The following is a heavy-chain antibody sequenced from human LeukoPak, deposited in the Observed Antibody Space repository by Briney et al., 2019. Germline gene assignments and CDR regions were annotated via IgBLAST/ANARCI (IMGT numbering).Heavy chain of an antibody. V-gene: IGHV3-23*01. CDR1: GFAFSSYA. J-gene: IGHJ4*02. Sequence: GGSLRLSCAVSGFAFSSYAMSWVRQAPGKGLEWVSAISGTGDSTYSADSVKGRFTISRDNSKNTLYLQMNSLRVEDTAVYYCAKAPDYWGRGTLVTVSS. CDR2: ISGTGDST. CDR3: AKAPDY.